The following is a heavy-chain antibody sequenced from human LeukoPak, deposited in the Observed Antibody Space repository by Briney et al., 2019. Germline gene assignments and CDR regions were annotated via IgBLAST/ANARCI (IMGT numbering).Heavy chain of an antibody. D-gene: IGHD2-2*01. J-gene: IGHJ5*02. CDR3: AKDHIGGYCSSTSCTNWFDP. CDR1: GFTSSGYA. Sequence: GGSLRLSCAASGFTSSGYAMSWVRQAPGKGLEWVSAISGSGGSTYYADSVKGRLTISRDNSKNTLYLQMNSLRAEDTAVYYCAKDHIGGYCSSTSCTNWFDPWGQGTLVTVSS. CDR2: ISGSGGST. V-gene: IGHV3-23*01.